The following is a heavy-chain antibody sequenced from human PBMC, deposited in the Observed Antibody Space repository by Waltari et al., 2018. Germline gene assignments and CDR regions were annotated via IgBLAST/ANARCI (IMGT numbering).Heavy chain of an antibody. V-gene: IGHV3-21*01. CDR2: ISSSSSYI. Sequence: EVQLVESGGGLVKPGGSLRLSCAASGFTFSSYSMNWVRQAPGKGLEWVSSISSSSSYIYYADSVKGRFTISRDNAKNSLYLQMNSLRAEDTAVYYCAKTYYDFWSGHPLGAFDIWGQGTMVTVSS. J-gene: IGHJ3*02. CDR1: GFTFSSYS. D-gene: IGHD3-3*01. CDR3: AKTYYDFWSGHPLGAFDI.